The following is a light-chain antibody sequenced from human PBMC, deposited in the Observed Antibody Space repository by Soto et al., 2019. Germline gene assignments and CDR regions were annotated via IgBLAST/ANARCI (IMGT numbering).Light chain of an antibody. J-gene: IGLJ3*02. CDR2: EYT. CDR3: DSYAGRSTLV. CDR1: SSDIGSYNL. Sequence: QSALTQPASVSGSPGQSITISCTGSSSDIGSYNLVSWYQQYPGKAPKVIIFEYTKRPSGVSDHFSGSKSGNTASLTISGLQAEDEAYYYCDSYAGRSTLVFGGGTKLTVL. V-gene: IGLV2-23*01.